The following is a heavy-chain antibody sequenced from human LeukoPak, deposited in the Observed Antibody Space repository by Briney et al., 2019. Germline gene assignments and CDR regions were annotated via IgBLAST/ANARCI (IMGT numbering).Heavy chain of an antibody. V-gene: IGHV3-23*01. D-gene: IGHD6-19*01. CDR3: AKDRWSSGWSIADDY. Sequence: GGSLRLSCAASGFTFSRYAMSWVRQAPGKGLEWVSAMSVSGGPTYYGDSVKGRFTISRDNSKNTLYLQMSSLRAEDTAIYYCAKDRWSSGWSIADDYWGQGTLVTV. CDR2: MSVSGGPT. J-gene: IGHJ4*02. CDR1: GFTFSRYA.